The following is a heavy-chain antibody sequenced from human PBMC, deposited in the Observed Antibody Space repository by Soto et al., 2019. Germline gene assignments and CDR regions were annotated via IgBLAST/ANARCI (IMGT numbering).Heavy chain of an antibody. CDR2: ITSDGSDE. J-gene: IGHJ4*02. CDR1: GFSFSKYA. CDR3: AAHGSGTSFYFDY. D-gene: IGHD3-10*01. Sequence: QVQLVESGGGVVQPGRSLRLSCAASGFSFSKYAMHWVRQAPAKGLEWVAVITSDGSDEFYADSVKGRFTISRDNSQNPLSLQTNSLRAEDTAVYYCAAHGSGTSFYFDYWGQGTLVTVSP. V-gene: IGHV3-30-3*01.